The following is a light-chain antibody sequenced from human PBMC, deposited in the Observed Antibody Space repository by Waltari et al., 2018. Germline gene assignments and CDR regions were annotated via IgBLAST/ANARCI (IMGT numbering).Light chain of an antibody. V-gene: IGKV3-20*01. CDR3: QNHERLPAT. J-gene: IGKJ1*01. CDR2: DAA. CDR1: QSLSKD. Sequence: EVVLTQSPGNLSLSPGERATLYCRASQSLSKDLGWEQQRPGQAPRLLMYDAATRATGIPDRCRGSGFGTDFSLTISRLEPEDFAVYYCQNHERLPATFGQGTRVEIK.